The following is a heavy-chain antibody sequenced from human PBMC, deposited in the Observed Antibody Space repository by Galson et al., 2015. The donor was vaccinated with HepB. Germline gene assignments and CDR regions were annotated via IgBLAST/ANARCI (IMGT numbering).Heavy chain of an antibody. CDR1: GFTVITNY. Sequence: SLRLSCAASGFTVITNYMSWVRQAPGKGLEWVSIIYSGGYRSYADPAKGPFTISRDNSKNTVYLQMNSLRAEDTAAYYCARATSGGYCSRTSCYYFDYWGQGALATVSS. CDR2: IYSGGYR. J-gene: IGHJ4*02. CDR3: ARATSGGYCSRTSCYYFDY. D-gene: IGHD2-2*01. V-gene: IGHV3-53*01.